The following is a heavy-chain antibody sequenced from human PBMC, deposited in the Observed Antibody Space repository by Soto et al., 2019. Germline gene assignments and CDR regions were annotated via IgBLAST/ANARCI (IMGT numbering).Heavy chain of an antibody. V-gene: IGHV3-43D*03. CDR1: GFTFDDYA. CDR2: ISWDGGST. J-gene: IGHJ6*02. Sequence: GGSLRLSCAASGFTFDDYAMHWVRQAPGKGLEWVSLISWDGGSTHYADSVKGRFTISRDNSKNSLYLQMNSLRAEDTALYYCAKDMGQGQNYYYYYGMDVWGQGTTVTVSS. CDR3: AKDMGQGQNYYYYYGMDV.